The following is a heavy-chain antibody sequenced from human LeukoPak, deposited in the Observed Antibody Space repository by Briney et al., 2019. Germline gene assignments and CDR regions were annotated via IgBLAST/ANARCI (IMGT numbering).Heavy chain of an antibody. J-gene: IGHJ4*02. V-gene: IGHV4-30-2*02. CDR3: ARSELLWFGGVNSGFDY. Sequence: SETLSLTCTVSDGSITSSGYYWSWIRQPPGKGLEWIGYFYHSGSTYYNPSLLSRVTISVDTSENQFSLKLSSVTAADTAVYYCARSELLWFGGVNSGFDYWGQGTLVTVSS. CDR2: FYHSGST. D-gene: IGHD3-10*01. CDR1: DGSITSSGYY.